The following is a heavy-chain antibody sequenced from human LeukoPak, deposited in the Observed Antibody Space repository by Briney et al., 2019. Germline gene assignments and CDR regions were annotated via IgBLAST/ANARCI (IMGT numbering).Heavy chain of an antibody. CDR1: GFTFSTDV. V-gene: IGHV3-23*01. J-gene: IGHJ6*02. Sequence: GGSLRLSCAASGFTFSTDVMSWVRQAPGKGLECFSAISASGGNTYYADSVKGRFTISRDNSKNMLYLQMNSLRAEDTAVYYCAKVSGRIQIWPQPFGDGMDVWGQGTTVTVSS. CDR3: AKVSGRIQIWPQPFGDGMDV. CDR2: ISASGGNT. D-gene: IGHD3-10*01.